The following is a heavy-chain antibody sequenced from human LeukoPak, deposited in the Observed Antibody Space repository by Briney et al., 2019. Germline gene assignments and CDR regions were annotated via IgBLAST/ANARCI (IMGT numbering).Heavy chain of an antibody. V-gene: IGHV1-69*13. CDR3: GRGQGSSWYPSPLNWFDP. CDR1: GGTFSSYA. J-gene: IGHJ5*02. Sequence: SVKVSCKASGGTFSSYAISWVRQAPGQGLEWMGGIIPIFGTANYAQKFQGRVTITADESTSTAYMELSSLRSEDTAVYYCGRGQGSSWYPSPLNWFDPWGQGTLVTVSS. CDR2: IIPIFGTA. D-gene: IGHD6-13*01.